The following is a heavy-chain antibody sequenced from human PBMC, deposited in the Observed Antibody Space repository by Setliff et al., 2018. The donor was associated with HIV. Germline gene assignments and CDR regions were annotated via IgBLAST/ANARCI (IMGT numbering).Heavy chain of an antibody. CDR1: GVSITTDGYY. CDR2: MYHSGST. J-gene: IGHJ4*02. Sequence: PSETLSLTCSVSGVSITTDGYYWSWIRHYPGKGLEWIGYMYHSGSTYYNASLASRLIMSLDPSKNQFSLKLNSMTAADTAMYYCAGGRYFRDIRDSRFDFWGQGMLVT. V-gene: IGHV4-31*03. CDR3: AGGRYFRDIRDSRFDF. D-gene: IGHD3-9*01.